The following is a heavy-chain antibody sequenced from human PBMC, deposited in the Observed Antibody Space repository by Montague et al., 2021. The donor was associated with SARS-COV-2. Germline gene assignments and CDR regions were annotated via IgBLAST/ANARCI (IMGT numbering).Heavy chain of an antibody. CDR2: IFYSGST. Sequence: SETLSLTCTVSGGSISSSSYYWGWIRQPPGKGLEWIGSIFYSGSTYYNPSLKSRVTISVDTSKNQFSLKLSSETAADAAVYYCARGVTMIVVVMRYNWFDPWGQGTLVTVSS. J-gene: IGHJ5*02. CDR3: ARGVTMIVVVMRYNWFDP. V-gene: IGHV4-39*01. CDR1: GGSISSSSYY. D-gene: IGHD3-22*01.